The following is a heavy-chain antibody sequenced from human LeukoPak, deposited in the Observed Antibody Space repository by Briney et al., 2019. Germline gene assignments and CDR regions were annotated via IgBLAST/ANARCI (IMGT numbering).Heavy chain of an antibody. D-gene: IGHD3-10*01. V-gene: IGHV4-34*01. Sequence: PSETLSLTCAVYGGSFSGYYWSWIRQPPGKGLEWIGEINHSGSTNYNPSLKSRVTISVDTSKNQFSLKLTSATAADTAVYYCATNLYGSGNYFAYWGQGTLVTVSS. J-gene: IGHJ4*02. CDR1: GGSFSGYY. CDR2: INHSGST. CDR3: ATNLYGSGNYFAY.